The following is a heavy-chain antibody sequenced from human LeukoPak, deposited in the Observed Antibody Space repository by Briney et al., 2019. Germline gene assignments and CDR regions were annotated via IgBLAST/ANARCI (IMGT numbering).Heavy chain of an antibody. J-gene: IGHJ5*02. CDR1: GFTFSSYS. Sequence: GGSLRLSCAACGFTFSSYSMDWVRQAPGKGLEWVSYISSSSSTIYYADSVKGRFTISRDNAKNSLYLQMNSLRAEDTAVYYCARDTRYSSGWNDWFDPTGQGTLVTVSS. D-gene: IGHD6-19*01. V-gene: IGHV3-48*01. CDR2: ISSSSSTI. CDR3: ARDTRYSSGWNDWFDP.